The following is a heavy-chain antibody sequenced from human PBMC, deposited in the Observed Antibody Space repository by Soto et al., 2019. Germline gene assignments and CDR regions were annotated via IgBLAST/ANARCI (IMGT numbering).Heavy chain of an antibody. CDR1: GGIFTRYD. D-gene: IGHD3-10*01. J-gene: IGHJ4*02. CDR2: IIPIFGTA. Sequence: QVQLVQSGAEVKTPGSSVKVSCKASGGIFTRYDIRWVRQAPGQGLEWMGAIIPIFGTANYAQKFQGRVTITADATTSTAYMEPSSLRSEDTAMDYCAIKEGRDGSTVDYRGQGTQVTVSS. V-gene: IGHV1-69*01. CDR3: AIKEGRDGSTVDY.